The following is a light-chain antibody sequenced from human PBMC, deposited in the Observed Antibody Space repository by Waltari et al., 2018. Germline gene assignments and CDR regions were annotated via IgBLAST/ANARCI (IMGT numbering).Light chain of an antibody. V-gene: IGKV3-20*01. CDR2: GAS. CDR3: QQYDSSPMYT. J-gene: IGKJ2*01. Sequence: EIVLTQSPGTLSLSPGERATIPCRASQSVSSIYLAWYQQKPGQAPRLLIYGASSRATGIPDRFSGSGSGTDFTLTISRLEPEDFAVYYCQQYDSSPMYTFGQGTKLEIK. CDR1: QSVSSIY.